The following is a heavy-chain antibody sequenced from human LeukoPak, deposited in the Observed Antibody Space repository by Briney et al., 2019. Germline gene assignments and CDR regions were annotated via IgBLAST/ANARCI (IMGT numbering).Heavy chain of an antibody. J-gene: IGHJ4*02. Sequence: GGSLRLSCAASGFTFSSYAMHWVRQAPGKGLEWVAVISYDGSNKYYADSVKGRFTISRDNSKNTLYLQMNSLRAEDTAVYYCARDGGQLERHSLDFDYWGQGTLVTVSS. CDR1: GFTFSSYA. CDR2: ISYDGSNK. CDR3: ARDGGQLERHSLDFDY. V-gene: IGHV3-30-3*01. D-gene: IGHD1-1*01.